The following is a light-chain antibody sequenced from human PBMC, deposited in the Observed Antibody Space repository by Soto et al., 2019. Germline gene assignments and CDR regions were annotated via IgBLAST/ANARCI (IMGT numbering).Light chain of an antibody. V-gene: IGLV1-47*01. CDR3: AAWDDSLSGLYV. J-gene: IGLJ1*01. Sequence: QSALTQPPSASGTPGQRVTISCSGSSYNIVSNYVYWYQQLPGTAPKLLIYRNNQRPSGVPDRFSGSKSGTSASLAISGLRSEDEADYYCAAWDDSLSGLYVFGTGTKVTVL. CDR1: SYNIVSNY. CDR2: RNN.